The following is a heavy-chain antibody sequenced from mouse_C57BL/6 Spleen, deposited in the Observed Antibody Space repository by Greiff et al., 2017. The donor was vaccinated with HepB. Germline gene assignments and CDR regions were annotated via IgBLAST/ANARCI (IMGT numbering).Heavy chain of an antibody. CDR1: GFNIKDDY. CDR3: TTLFITTVVAKGY. Sequence: VHVKQSGAELVRPGASVKLSCTASGFNIKDDYMHWVKQRPEQGLEWIGWIDPENGDTEYASKFQGKATITADTSSNTAYLQLSSLTSEDTAVYYCTTLFITTVVAKGYWGQGTTLTVSS. J-gene: IGHJ2*01. CDR2: IDPENGDT. V-gene: IGHV14-4*01. D-gene: IGHD1-1*01.